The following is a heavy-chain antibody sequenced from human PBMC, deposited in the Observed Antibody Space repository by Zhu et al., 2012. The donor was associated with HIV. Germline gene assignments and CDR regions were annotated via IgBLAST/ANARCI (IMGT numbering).Heavy chain of an antibody. CDR2: IYYSGST. V-gene: IGHV4-59*01. CDR1: GGSISRYY. J-gene: IGHJ3*02. CDR3: ARDPQIAVIGIGAFDM. Sequence: QVQLQESGPGLVKPSETLSLTCTVSGGSISRYYWSWIRQSPGKGLEWIGYIYYSGSTNYNPSLKSRVTISVDTSKNQFSLKLSSVTAADTAVYYCARDPQIAVIGIGAFDMVGQGTMVSVSS. D-gene: IGHD6-19*01.